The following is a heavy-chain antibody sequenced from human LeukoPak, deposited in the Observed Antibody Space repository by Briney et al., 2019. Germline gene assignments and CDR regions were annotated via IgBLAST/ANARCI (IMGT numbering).Heavy chain of an antibody. D-gene: IGHD1-26*01. V-gene: IGHV3-53*01. CDR3: ARDPSGSYDWYFDL. CDR1: GFTVSNNY. J-gene: IGHJ2*01. CDR2: IHSAGTT. Sequence: KPGGSLRLSCAASGFTVSNNYMSWVRQAPGKGLEWVSVIHSAGTTYYADSVKGRFTISRDNSKNTLYLQMNSLRAEDTAVYYCARDPSGSYDWYFDLWGRGTLVTVSS.